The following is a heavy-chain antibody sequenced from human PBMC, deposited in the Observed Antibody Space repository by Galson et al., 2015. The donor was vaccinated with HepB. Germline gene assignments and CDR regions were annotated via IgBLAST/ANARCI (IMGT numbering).Heavy chain of an antibody. CDR3: ARYGSGEAVSPDYYYYYGMDV. CDR1: GFTFSSYS. Sequence: SLRLSCAASGFTFSSYSMNWVRQAPGKGLEWVSYISSSSSTIYYADSVKGRFTISRDNAKNSLYLQMNGLRAEDTAVYYCARYGSGEAVSPDYYYYYGMDVWGQGTTVTVSS. V-gene: IGHV3-48*01. D-gene: IGHD3-10*01. J-gene: IGHJ6*02. CDR2: ISSSSSTI.